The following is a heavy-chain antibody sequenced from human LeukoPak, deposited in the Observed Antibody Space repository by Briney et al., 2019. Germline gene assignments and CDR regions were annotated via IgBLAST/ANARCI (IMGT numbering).Heavy chain of an antibody. Sequence: PSQTLSLTCAVSGGSISSGGYSWSWIRQPPGKGLEWIGYIYHSGSTYYNPSLKSRVTLSVDRSKNQFSLKLSSVTAADTAVYYCRGYYYDSSGYFDYWGQGTLVTVSS. CDR3: RGYYYDSSGYFDY. D-gene: IGHD3-22*01. V-gene: IGHV4-30-2*01. J-gene: IGHJ4*02. CDR1: GGSISSGGYS. CDR2: IYHSGST.